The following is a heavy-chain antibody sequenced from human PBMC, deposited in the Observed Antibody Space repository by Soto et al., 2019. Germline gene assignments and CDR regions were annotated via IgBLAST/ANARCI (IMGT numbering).Heavy chain of an antibody. V-gene: IGHV1-3*01. Sequence: ASVKVSCKASGYTFTSYARHWVRQAPGQRLEWMGWINAGNGNTKYSQKFQGRVTITRDTSASTAYMELSSLRSEDTAVYYCARAPYDFWSGYYPGYFYYGMDVWGQGTTVTVSS. J-gene: IGHJ6*02. CDR2: INAGNGNT. D-gene: IGHD3-3*01. CDR1: GYTFTSYA. CDR3: ARAPYDFWSGYYPGYFYYGMDV.